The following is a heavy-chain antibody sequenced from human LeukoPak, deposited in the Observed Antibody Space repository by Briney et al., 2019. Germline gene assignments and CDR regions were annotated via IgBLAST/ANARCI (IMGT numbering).Heavy chain of an antibody. CDR3: AKKGQADDNGKPD. Sequence: GGSLRLSCAASGFTFDDYGMSWVRQAPGKGLECVSAIRRGVGSTYYADSVKGRFTISRDNSKNTLYLQMNNLRADDTAVYYCAKKGQADDNGKPDWGQGTLVTVSS. V-gene: IGHV3-23*01. CDR2: IRRGVGST. J-gene: IGHJ4*02. CDR1: GFTFDDYG. D-gene: IGHD1-1*01.